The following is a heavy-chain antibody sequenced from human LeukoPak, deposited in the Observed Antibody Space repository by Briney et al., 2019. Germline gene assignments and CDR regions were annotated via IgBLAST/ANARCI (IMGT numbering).Heavy chain of an antibody. V-gene: IGHV4-59*01. CDR2: IYYSGST. D-gene: IGHD3-3*01. CDR3: ARGGVFGVVD. J-gene: IGHJ4*02. Sequence: SETLSLTCTVSGGSIRSYYWSWIRQPPGKGLEWIGYIYYSGSTNYNPSLKSRVTISVATSKNQFSLKLSSVTAADTAVYYCARGGVFGVVDWGQGTLVTVSS. CDR1: GGSIRSYY.